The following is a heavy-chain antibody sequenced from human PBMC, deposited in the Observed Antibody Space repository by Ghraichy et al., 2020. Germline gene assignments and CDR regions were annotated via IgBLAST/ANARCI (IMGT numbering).Heavy chain of an antibody. CDR1: GGSISSYY. J-gene: IGHJ6*02. V-gene: IGHV4-59*01. CDR2: IYYSGST. Sequence: SETLSLTCTVSGGSISSYYWSWIRQPPGKGLEWIGYIYYSGSTNYNPSLKSRVTISVDTSKNQFSLKLSSVTAADTAVYYCARTYYYDSSGYYYYYYGMDVWGQGTTVTVSS. CDR3: ARTYYYDSSGYYYYYYGMDV. D-gene: IGHD3-22*01.